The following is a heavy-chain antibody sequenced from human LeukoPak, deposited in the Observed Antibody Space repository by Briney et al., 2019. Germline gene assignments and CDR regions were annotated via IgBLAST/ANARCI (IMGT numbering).Heavy chain of an antibody. CDR3: ARGLRDRDSSGYYYFDY. D-gene: IGHD3-22*01. CDR2: INHSGST. V-gene: IGHV4-34*01. J-gene: IGHJ4*02. CDR1: GGSFSGYY. Sequence: TSETLSLTCAVYGGSFSGYYWSWIRQPPGKGLEWIGEINHSGSTNYNPSLKSRVTISVDTSKNQFSLKLSSVTAADTAVYYCARGLRDRDSSGYYYFDYWGQGTLVTVSS.